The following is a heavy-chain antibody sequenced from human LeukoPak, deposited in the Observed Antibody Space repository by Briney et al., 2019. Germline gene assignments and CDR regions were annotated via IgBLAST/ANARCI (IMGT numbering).Heavy chain of an antibody. CDR2: IYYSGST. J-gene: IGHJ6*03. D-gene: IGHD3-22*01. Sequence: SETLSLTCAVSGGSIRSYYWSWIRQPPGKGLEWIGYIYYSGSTNYNPSLKSRVTISVDTSKNQFSLKLSSVTAADTAVYYCARSSEVVVKPTWEYYYMDVWGKGTTVTISS. V-gene: IGHV4-59*01. CDR3: ARSSEVVVKPTWEYYYMDV. CDR1: GGSIRSYY.